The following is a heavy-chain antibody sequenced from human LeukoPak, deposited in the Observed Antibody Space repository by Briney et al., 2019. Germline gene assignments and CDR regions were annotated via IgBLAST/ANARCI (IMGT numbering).Heavy chain of an antibody. J-gene: IGHJ4*02. Sequence: SETLSLTCTVSGGSISSYYWSWIRQPPGKGLEWIGYIYYSGSANYNPSLKSRVTISVDTSKNQLSLKLSSVTAADTAVYYCARDRDGDYMAAYDYWGQGTLVTVSS. D-gene: IGHD4-17*01. CDR3: ARDRDGDYMAAYDY. CDR2: IYYSGSA. CDR1: GGSISSYY. V-gene: IGHV4-59*01.